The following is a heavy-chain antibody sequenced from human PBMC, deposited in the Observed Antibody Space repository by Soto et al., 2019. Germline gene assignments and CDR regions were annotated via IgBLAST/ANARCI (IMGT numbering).Heavy chain of an antibody. CDR3: ARLYPGSGWPFHYYGMDV. V-gene: IGHV3-21*01. D-gene: IGHD6-19*01. J-gene: IGHJ6*02. Sequence: GGYLRLSSAAAGFTFSSHSISWVRQAPGKGLEWVSSISSSSSYIYYADSVKGRFTISRDNAKNSLYLQMNSLRAEDTAVYYCARLYPGSGWPFHYYGMDVWGQGTTVTVSS. CDR2: ISSSSSYI. CDR1: GFTFSSHS.